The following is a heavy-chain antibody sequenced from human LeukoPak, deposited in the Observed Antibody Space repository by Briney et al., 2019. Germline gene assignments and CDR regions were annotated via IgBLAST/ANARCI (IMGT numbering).Heavy chain of an antibody. CDR2: INHSGST. CDR3: ARHRPYYQLYNWFDP. CDR1: GGSFSGYY. J-gene: IGHJ5*02. D-gene: IGHD2-2*01. Sequence: PSETLSLTCAVYGGSFSGYYWSWIRQPPGKGLEWIGEINHSGSTNYNPSLKSRVTISVDTSKNQFSLKLSSVTAADTAVYYCARHRPYYQLYNWFDPWGQGTLVTVSS. V-gene: IGHV4-34*01.